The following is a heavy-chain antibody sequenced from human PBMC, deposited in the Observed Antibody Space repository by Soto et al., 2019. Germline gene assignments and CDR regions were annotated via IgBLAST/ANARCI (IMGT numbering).Heavy chain of an antibody. CDR1: GFTFSDYY. J-gene: IGHJ4*02. CDR3: ARDGGIAVAGLSY. V-gene: IGHV3-11*06. D-gene: IGHD6-19*01. Sequence: QVQLVESGGGLVKPGGSLRLSCAASGFTFSDYYMSWIRQAPVKGLEWGSSISSSSSYTNYADSVKGRFTISRDNSKNSLYLQMNSLRAEDTAVYYCARDGGIAVAGLSYWGQGTLVTVSS. CDR2: ISSSSSYT.